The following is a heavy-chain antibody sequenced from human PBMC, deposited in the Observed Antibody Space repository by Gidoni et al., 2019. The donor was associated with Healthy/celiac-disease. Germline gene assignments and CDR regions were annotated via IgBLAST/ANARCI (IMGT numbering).Heavy chain of an antibody. Sequence: QVQLVQSGAEVKKPGASVKVSCKASGYTFSGYGISWVRQAPGQGLEWLGWISAYNGNTDPAQKLQGRVTMATDTSTSTAYMELRSLTSDDTAVYYCARAPGYYYDSSGSYSFDYWGQGTLVTVSS. CDR2: ISAYNGNT. D-gene: IGHD3-22*01. J-gene: IGHJ4*02. CDR1: GYTFSGYG. V-gene: IGHV1-18*01. CDR3: ARAPGYYYDSSGSYSFDY.